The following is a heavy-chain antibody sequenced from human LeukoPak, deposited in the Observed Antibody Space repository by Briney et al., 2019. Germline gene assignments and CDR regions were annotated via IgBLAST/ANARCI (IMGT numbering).Heavy chain of an antibody. V-gene: IGHV3-7*01. CDR2: IKEDGTEK. CDR1: GFTFSDFW. J-gene: IGHJ4*02. CDR3: ARASGPFDY. Sequence: PEGSLRLSCAGSGFTFSDFWMTWVRQTPGKGLEWVANIKEDGTEKNLVDSVKGRFTISRDNSKNTLYLQMNSLRAEDTAVYYCARASGPFDYWGQGTLVTASS.